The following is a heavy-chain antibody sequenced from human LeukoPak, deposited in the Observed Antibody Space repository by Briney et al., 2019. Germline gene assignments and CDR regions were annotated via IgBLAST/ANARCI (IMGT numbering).Heavy chain of an antibody. J-gene: IGHJ6*03. CDR1: GYTFTGYY. Sequence: GASVKVSCKASGYTFTGYYMHWVRQAPGQGLEWMGWINPNSGGTNYAQKFQGRVTMTRDTSISIAYMELSRLRFGDTAVYYCARDSMVGTLNWYMDVWGKGTTVTVSS. D-gene: IGHD2-21*02. CDR2: INPNSGGT. CDR3: ARDSMVGTLNWYMDV. V-gene: IGHV1-2*02.